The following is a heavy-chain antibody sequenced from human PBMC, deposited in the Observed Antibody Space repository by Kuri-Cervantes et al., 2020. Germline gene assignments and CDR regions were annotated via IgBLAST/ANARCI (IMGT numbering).Heavy chain of an antibody. Sequence: SETLSLTCAVYGGSFSGYYWSWIRQPPGKGLEWIGEINHSGSTNYNPSLKSRVTISVDTSKNQFSLKLSSVTAADTAVYYYARVGNTVPPTDNWFDPWGQGTLVTVSS. CDR1: GGSFSGYY. D-gene: IGHD4-11*01. CDR2: INHSGST. J-gene: IGHJ5*02. V-gene: IGHV4-34*01. CDR3: ARVGNTVPPTDNWFDP.